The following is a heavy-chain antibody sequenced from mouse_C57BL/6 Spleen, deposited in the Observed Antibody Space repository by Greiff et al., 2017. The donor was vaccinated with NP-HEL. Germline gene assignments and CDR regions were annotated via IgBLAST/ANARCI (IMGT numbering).Heavy chain of an antibody. V-gene: IGHV5-4*01. D-gene: IGHD4-1*01. CDR1: GFTFSSYA. CDR2: ISDGGSYT. CDR3: ARDLDWEGFDY. Sequence: EVKLVESGGGLVKPGGSLKLSCAASGFTFSSYAMSWVRQTPEKRLEWVATISDGGSYTYYPDNVKGRFTISRDNAKNNLYLQMSHLKSEDTAMYYCARDLDWEGFDYWGQGTTLTVSS. J-gene: IGHJ2*01.